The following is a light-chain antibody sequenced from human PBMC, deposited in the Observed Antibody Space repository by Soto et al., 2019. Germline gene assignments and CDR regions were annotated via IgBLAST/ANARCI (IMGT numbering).Light chain of an antibody. Sequence: QSVLTQPPSASGTPGQRVSISCSGSNSNIGSKYVYWYQQLPGTAPKLLMYSNNQRPSGVPDRFSGSKSGTSASLAISGLRSDDEADYYCAAWDNNLGGPAFGGGTKVTVL. J-gene: IGLJ2*01. CDR2: SNN. V-gene: IGLV1-47*02. CDR3: AAWDNNLGGPA. CDR1: NSNIGSKY.